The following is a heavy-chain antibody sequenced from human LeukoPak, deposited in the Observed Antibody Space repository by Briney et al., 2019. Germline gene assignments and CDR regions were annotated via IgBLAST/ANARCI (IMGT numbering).Heavy chain of an antibody. CDR3: ASSLPRSELAQTYAFDI. V-gene: IGHV4-34*01. CDR2: INHSGST. D-gene: IGHD1-26*01. CDR1: GGSFSGYY. J-gene: IGHJ3*02. Sequence: SETLSLTCAVYGGSFSGYYWSWIRQPPGNGLEWIGEINHSGSTNYNPSLKSRVTISVDTSKNQFSLKLSSVTAADTAVYYCASSLPRSELAQTYAFDIWGQGTMVTVSS.